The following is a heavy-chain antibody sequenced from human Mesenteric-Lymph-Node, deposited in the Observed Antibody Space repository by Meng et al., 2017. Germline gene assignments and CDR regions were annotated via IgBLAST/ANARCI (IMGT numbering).Heavy chain of an antibody. D-gene: IGHD4-17*01. Sequence: GGSLRLSCAASGFTFSSYWMSWVRQAPGKGLVWVSRVNSDGTTTNYADSVKGRFTISRDNSKNTLYLQMNSLRAEDTAVYYCARASYGDRDTEYFQHWGQGTLVTVSS. CDR1: GFTFSSYW. CDR2: VNSDGTTT. CDR3: ARASYGDRDTEYFQH. J-gene: IGHJ1*01. V-gene: IGHV3-74*01.